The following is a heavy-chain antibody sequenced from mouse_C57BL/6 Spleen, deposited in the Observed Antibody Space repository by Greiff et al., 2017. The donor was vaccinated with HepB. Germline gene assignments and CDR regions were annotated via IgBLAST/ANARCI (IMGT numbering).Heavy chain of an antibody. J-gene: IGHJ2*01. Sequence: VKLVESGAELVKPGASVKISCKASGYAFSSYWMNWVKQRPGKGLEWIGQIYPGDGDTNYNGKFKGKATLTADKSSSTAYMQLSSLTSEDSAVYFCARDWDGDYFDYWGQGTTLTVSS. V-gene: IGHV1-80*01. CDR2: IYPGDGDT. CDR3: ARDWDGDYFDY. CDR1: GYAFSSYW. D-gene: IGHD4-1*01.